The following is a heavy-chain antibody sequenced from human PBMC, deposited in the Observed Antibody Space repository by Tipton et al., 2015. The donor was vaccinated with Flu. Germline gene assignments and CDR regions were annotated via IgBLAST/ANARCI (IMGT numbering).Heavy chain of an antibody. CDR2: ISSSSNYI. Sequence: VQLVQSGGGLIQPGGSLRLSCEASGFTLISHSMSWVRQAPGKGLEWVSSISSSSNYIYYADSVKGRFTVSRDNAKNSLYLQMNSLSAEDTAVYYCARIPQNWGRYFDYWGQGTLVTVSS. CDR3: ARIPQNWGRYFDY. J-gene: IGHJ4*02. CDR1: GFTLISHS. V-gene: IGHV3-21*01. D-gene: IGHD7-27*01.